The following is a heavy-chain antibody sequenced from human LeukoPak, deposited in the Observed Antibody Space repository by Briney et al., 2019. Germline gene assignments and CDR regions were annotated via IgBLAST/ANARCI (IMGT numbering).Heavy chain of an antibody. Sequence: ASVKVSCKASGYTLTGYYMHWVRQAPGQGLEWMGWINPNSGGTNCAQKFQGRVTMTSDTSISTAYMELSRLRSDDTAVYYCAGGRVYCTNGVCYIGAFDIWGQGTMVTVS. D-gene: IGHD2-8*01. CDR1: GYTLTGYY. J-gene: IGHJ3*02. CDR3: AGGRVYCTNGVCYIGAFDI. V-gene: IGHV1-2*02. CDR2: INPNSGGT.